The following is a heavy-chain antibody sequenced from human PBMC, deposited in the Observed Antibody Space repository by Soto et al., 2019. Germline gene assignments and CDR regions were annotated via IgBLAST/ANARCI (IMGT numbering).Heavy chain of an antibody. CDR1: GGSFSGYY. CDR2: INHSGST. J-gene: IGHJ5*02. CDR3: ARGRGSGSYYSGWFDP. Sequence: SETLSLTCAVYGGSFSGYYWCWIRQPPGKGLEWIGEINHSGSTNYNQSLKSRVTISVDTSKNQLSLKLSSVTAADTAVYYCARGRGSGSYYSGWFDPWGQGTLVTVSS. V-gene: IGHV4-34*01. D-gene: IGHD3-10*01.